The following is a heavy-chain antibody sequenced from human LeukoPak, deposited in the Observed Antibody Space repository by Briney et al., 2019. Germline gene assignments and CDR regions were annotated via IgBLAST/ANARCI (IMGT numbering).Heavy chain of an antibody. Sequence: PGGSLRLSCAASGFTFSTYPMNWVRQAPGKGLEWVSSIGGSSTSIYYAASVKGRFTISRDNAKNSLYLQMNTLRAEDTAVYYCAKEGGEAFDVWGQGTMVTLSS. CDR3: AKEGGEAFDV. V-gene: IGHV3-21*01. CDR1: GFTFSTYP. CDR2: IGGSSTSI. D-gene: IGHD3-16*01. J-gene: IGHJ3*01.